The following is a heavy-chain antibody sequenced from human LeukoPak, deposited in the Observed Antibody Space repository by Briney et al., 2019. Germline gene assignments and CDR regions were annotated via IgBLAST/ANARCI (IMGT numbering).Heavy chain of an antibody. J-gene: IGHJ3*02. V-gene: IGHV4-59*11. CDR1: GGSISSHY. CDR3: ARAPAQGGIAGATRDAFDI. Sequence: SETLSLTCTVSGGSISSHYWSWIRQPPGKGLEWIGYIYYSGSTNYNPSLKSRVTISVDTSKNQFSLKLSSVTAADTAVYYCARAPAQGGIAGATRDAFDIWGQGTMVTASS. D-gene: IGHD1-26*01. CDR2: IYYSGST.